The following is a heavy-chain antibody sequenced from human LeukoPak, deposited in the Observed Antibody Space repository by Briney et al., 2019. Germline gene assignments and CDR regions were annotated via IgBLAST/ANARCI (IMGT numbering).Heavy chain of an antibody. D-gene: IGHD3-10*01. V-gene: IGHV3-30*18. CDR3: AKDLYYGSAHYGMDV. CDR1: GFTFSSYG. J-gene: IGHJ6*02. CDR2: ISYDGSNK. Sequence: PGGSLRLSCAASGFTFSSYGMHWVRQAPGKWLEWVAVISYDGSNKYYADSVKGRFTISRDNSKNTLYLQMNSLRAEDTAVYYCAKDLYYGSAHYGMDVWGQGTTVTVSS.